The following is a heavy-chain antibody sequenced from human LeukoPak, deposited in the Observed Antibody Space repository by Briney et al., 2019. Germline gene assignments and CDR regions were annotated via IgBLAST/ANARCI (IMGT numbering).Heavy chain of an antibody. Sequence: PGGSLRLSCAASGFTFTSSWMCWVRQAPGKGLEWLANIDGAGSVTNYVHSVRGRFTISRDNAKKSLYLQMNSLRVEDTAVYYCATDSGYNAFDVRGQGTMVSVSS. CDR2: IDGAGSVT. CDR1: GFTFTSSW. CDR3: ATDSGYNAFDV. V-gene: IGHV3-7*01. D-gene: IGHD5-12*01. J-gene: IGHJ3*01.